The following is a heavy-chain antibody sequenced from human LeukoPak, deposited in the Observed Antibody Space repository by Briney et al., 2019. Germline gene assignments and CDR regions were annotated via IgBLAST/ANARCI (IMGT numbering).Heavy chain of an antibody. CDR3: ARGAQLTDY. CDR1: GFAFSTYG. V-gene: IGHV3-64*01. CDR2: IGPDGGTT. D-gene: IGHD6-13*01. J-gene: IGHJ4*02. Sequence: GGSLRLSCAASGFAFSTYGMDWVRQAPGKGLEYVSGIGPDGGTTYYANSVKGRFTISRDNSKYMLYLQMGSLTADDMAVYYCARGAQLTDYWGQGTLVTVSS.